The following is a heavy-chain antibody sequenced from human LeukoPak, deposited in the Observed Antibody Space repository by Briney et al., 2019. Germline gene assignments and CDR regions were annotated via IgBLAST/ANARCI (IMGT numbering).Heavy chain of an antibody. CDR3: AREGSSYSSSWYADAFDI. V-gene: IGHV1-18*04. CDR2: ISAYNGNT. J-gene: IGHJ3*02. D-gene: IGHD6-13*01. CDR1: GYTFTGYY. Sequence: GASVEVSCKASGYTFTGYYMHWVRQAPGQGLEWMGWISAYNGNTNYAQKLQGRVTMTTDTSTSTAYMELRSLRSDDTAVYYCAREGSSYSSSWYADAFDIWGQGTMVTVSS.